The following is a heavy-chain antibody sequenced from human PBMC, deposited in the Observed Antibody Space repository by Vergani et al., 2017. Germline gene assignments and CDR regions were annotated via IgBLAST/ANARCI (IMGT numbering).Heavy chain of an antibody. CDR3: VRVNYGDSGPCFAY. CDR1: GFIFSNYW. D-gene: IGHD4-17*01. V-gene: IGHV3-7*04. CDR2: IKQEGSET. Sequence: EVQLVESGGGLVHPGGSLRLSCAGSGFIFSNYWLTWVRQAPGKGLEWVASIKQEGSETEYVDSVRGRFTISRDNAKKSVSLQMSGLRAEDTAVYYCVRVNYGDSGPCFAYWGPGTLVTVSS. J-gene: IGHJ4*02.